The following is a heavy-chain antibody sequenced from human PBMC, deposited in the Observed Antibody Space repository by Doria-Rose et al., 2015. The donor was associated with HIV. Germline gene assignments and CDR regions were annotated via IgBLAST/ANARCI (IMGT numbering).Heavy chain of an antibody. J-gene: IGHJ3*02. CDR2: INHSGSA. D-gene: IGHD1-26*01. V-gene: IGHV4-34*01. CDR3: ARGKEMTTTIDAFDI. Sequence: LQESGAGLLKPSETLSLTCAVYGGSFSGYYWTWIRRPPGKGLEWIGEINHSGSANHNPSLKSRVTVSVDTSKNQFSLKLSSVIAADTAVYYCARGKEMTTTIDAFDIWGQGTVVTVSS. CDR1: GGSFSGYY.